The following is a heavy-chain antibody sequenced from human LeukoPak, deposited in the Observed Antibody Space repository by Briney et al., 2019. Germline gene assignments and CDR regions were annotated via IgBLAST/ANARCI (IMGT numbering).Heavy chain of an antibody. CDR3: ARAIYYDFWSGYRRVYYYMDV. D-gene: IGHD3-3*01. CDR2: ISGSGGRT. Sequence: GGSLRLSCAASGFTFSSHAMSWVRQAPGKGLEWVSAISGSGGRTYYADSVKGRFTISRDNSKNTLYLQMNSLRAEDTAVHYCARAIYYDFWSGYRRVYYYMDVWGKGTTVTVSS. CDR1: GFTFSSHA. J-gene: IGHJ6*03. V-gene: IGHV3-23*01.